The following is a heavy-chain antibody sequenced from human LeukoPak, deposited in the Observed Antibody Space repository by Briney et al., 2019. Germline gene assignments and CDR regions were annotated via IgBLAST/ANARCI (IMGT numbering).Heavy chain of an antibody. D-gene: IGHD1-7*01. Sequence: ASVKVSCKASGYTFTSYGISGVRQAPGQGLEWMGWISAYNGNTNYAQKLQGRVTMTTDTSTSTAYMELRSLRSDDTAVYYCARDSITGTTADYWGQGTLVTVSS. V-gene: IGHV1-18*01. J-gene: IGHJ4*02. CDR1: GYTFTSYG. CDR2: ISAYNGNT. CDR3: ARDSITGTTADY.